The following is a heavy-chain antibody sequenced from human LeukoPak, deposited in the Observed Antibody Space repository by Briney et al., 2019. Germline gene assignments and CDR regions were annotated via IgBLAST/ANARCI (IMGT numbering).Heavy chain of an antibody. Sequence: ASLKVSCKASGYTFTGYYMHWVRQAPGQGLEWMGWINPNSGGTNYAQKFQGRVTMTRDTSISTAYMELSRLRSDDTAVYYCARTRITIPFDPWGQGTLVSVSS. J-gene: IGHJ5*02. CDR3: ARTRITIPFDP. V-gene: IGHV1-2*02. CDR2: INPNSGGT. D-gene: IGHD3-10*01. CDR1: GYTFTGYY.